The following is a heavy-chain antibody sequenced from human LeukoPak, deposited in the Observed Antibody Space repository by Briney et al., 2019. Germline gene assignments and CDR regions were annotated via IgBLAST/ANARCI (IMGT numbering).Heavy chain of an antibody. CDR3: ARGIAPSAANMLLPSDY. CDR2: ISGSGGST. J-gene: IGHJ4*02. V-gene: IGHV3-23*01. CDR1: GFTFSSYA. D-gene: IGHD2-15*01. Sequence: GGSLRLSCAASGFTFSSYAMSWVRQAPGKGLEWVSAISGSGGSTYYADSVKGRFTISRDNSKNTLYLQMNSLRAEDTAVYYCARGIAPSAANMLLPSDYWGQGTLVTVSS.